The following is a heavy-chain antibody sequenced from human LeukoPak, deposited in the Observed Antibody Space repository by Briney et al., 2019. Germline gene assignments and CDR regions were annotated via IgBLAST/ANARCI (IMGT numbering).Heavy chain of an antibody. D-gene: IGHD1-14*01. V-gene: IGHV3-72*01. J-gene: IGHJ4*02. CDR1: GFTFSDHY. CDR2: TRNKANSYTT. Sequence: GGSLRLSRAASGFTFSDHYMDWVRQAPGKGLEWVGRTRNKANSYTTEYAASVKGRFTISRDDSKNSLYLQMNSLKSEDTAVYYCARVAHRGPKHIDYWGQGTLVTVSS. CDR3: ARVAHRGPKHIDY.